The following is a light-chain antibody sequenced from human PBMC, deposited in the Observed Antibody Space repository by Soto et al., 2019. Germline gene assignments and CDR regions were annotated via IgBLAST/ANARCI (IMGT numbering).Light chain of an antibody. J-gene: IGLJ1*01. CDR2: EVN. CDR3: SSYAGSNNFGV. Sequence: QSALTQPPSASGSPGHSVTISCTGTSSDVGGYNYVSWYQQHPGKAPKLMIYEVNKRPSGVPDRFSGSKSGNTASLTVSGLQAEDEAYYYCSSYAGSNNFGVFGTGTKVTVL. V-gene: IGLV2-8*01. CDR1: SSDVGGYNY.